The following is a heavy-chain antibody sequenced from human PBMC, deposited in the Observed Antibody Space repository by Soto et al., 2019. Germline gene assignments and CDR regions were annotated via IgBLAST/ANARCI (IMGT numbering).Heavy chain of an antibody. D-gene: IGHD2-2*01. CDR3: AKKEGYCSSTSCSNWFDP. J-gene: IGHJ5*02. CDR1: GFTFSSYA. Sequence: GGSLRLSCAASGFTFSSYAMSWVRQAPGKGLEWVSAISGSGGSTYYADSVKGRFTISRDNSKNTLYLQMNSLRAEDTAVYYCAKKEGYCSSTSCSNWFDPWGQGTLVTVSS. V-gene: IGHV3-23*01. CDR2: ISGSGGST.